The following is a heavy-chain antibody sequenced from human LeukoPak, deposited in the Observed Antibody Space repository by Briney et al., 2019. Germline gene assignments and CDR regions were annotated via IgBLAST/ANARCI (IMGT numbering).Heavy chain of an antibody. CDR1: GFTFTTYW. D-gene: IGHD3-10*01. V-gene: IGHV3-7*01. CDR3: ARPLMYYYGSETYFWFDP. Sequence: GGSLRLSCAASGFTFTTYWMGWVRQAPGKGPEGGADIKQDGSEQYYVDSVKGRFTISRDNAKNSLSLQMNSLRAEDTAVYYCARPLMYYYGSETYFWFDPWGQGTLVTVSS. J-gene: IGHJ5*02. CDR2: IKQDGSEQ.